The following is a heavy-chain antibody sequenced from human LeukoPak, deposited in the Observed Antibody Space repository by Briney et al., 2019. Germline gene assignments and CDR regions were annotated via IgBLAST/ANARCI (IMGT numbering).Heavy chain of an antibody. J-gene: IGHJ4*02. CDR1: GFTLSSYS. CDR2: ITSSSSTI. CDR3: TRDPNALDY. V-gene: IGHV3-48*02. Sequence: GGSLRLSCAASGFTLSSYSMNWVRQAPGKGQEWISYITSSSSTIHYADSVRGRFTISRDNAKNSLYLQMNSLRDEDTAVYYCTRDPNALDYWGQGTLVTVSS.